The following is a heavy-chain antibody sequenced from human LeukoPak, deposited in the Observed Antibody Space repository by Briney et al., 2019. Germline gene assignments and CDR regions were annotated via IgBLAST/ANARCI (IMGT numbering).Heavy chain of an antibody. J-gene: IGHJ4*02. CDR2: IHHNGDIT. Sequence: PGGSLRLSCSASGFTLTWHVMHWVRQAPGKALEYVSFIHHNGDITSYADSVRGRFTVSRDNSKNTLFLELSSLRTDDTAVYYCVKKGGNNGRYDYFDYWGQGTLVTVSS. CDR3: VKKGGNNGRYDYFDY. V-gene: IGHV3-64D*06. D-gene: IGHD4-23*01. CDR1: GFTLTWHV.